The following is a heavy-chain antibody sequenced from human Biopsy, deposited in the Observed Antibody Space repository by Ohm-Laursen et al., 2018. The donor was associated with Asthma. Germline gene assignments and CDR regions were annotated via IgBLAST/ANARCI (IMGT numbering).Heavy chain of an antibody. Sequence: GASVKVSCKASGGTFSSNSINWVRQAPGQGLEWMGRSIPIFGPTNYAQKFQGRVTISADDSTSTAYMELSSLSSEDTALYYCARGPEYVRSSGALDYWGQGTLVTVSS. J-gene: IGHJ4*02. CDR2: SIPIFGPT. V-gene: IGHV1-69*13. CDR1: GGTFSSNS. D-gene: IGHD2-2*01. CDR3: ARGPEYVRSSGALDY.